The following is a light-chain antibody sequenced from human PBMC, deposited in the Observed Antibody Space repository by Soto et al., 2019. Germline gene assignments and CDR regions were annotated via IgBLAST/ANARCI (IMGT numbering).Light chain of an antibody. CDR3: HHYGDSPIYT. CDR1: QSVSRNY. Sequence: EIVLTQSPGTLSLSPGATATLSCRASQSVSRNYLAWFQQKPGQAPRLLIHGASSRAAGTPDRFSGSGSGTDFTLTISRLEPEDFAVYYYHHYGDSPIYTFGPGTKVDFK. V-gene: IGKV3-20*01. J-gene: IGKJ3*01. CDR2: GAS.